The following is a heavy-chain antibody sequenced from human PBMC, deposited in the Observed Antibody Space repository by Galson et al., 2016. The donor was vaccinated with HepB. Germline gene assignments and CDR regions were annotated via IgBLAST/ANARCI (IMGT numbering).Heavy chain of an antibody. CDR3: ARGSHYYGSGSYCHWFDP. Sequence: TLSLTCTVSGGSISSGGYHWSWIRQHPGKGLEWIGYIFYSGSTYYNPSLRSRLSISVDTSKNQFSLKLSSVTAADTAMYSCARGSHYYGSGSYCHWFDPWGQGTLVTVSS. D-gene: IGHD3-10*01. V-gene: IGHV4-31*03. CDR2: IFYSGST. J-gene: IGHJ5*02. CDR1: GGSISSGGYH.